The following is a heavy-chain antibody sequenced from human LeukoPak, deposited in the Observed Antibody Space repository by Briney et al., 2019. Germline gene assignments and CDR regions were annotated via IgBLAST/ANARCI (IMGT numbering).Heavy chain of an antibody. D-gene: IGHD3-10*01. CDR3: ARGFRYYGSGSYYNVVNYYGMDV. Sequence: SETLSLTCTVSGNSISSYYWSWIRQPPGQVLEWIGYIYYSGSTNYNPSLKSRVTMSVDTSKNQFSLKLSSVTAADTAVYYCARGFRYYGSGSYYNVVNYYGMDVWGQGTTVTVSS. CDR2: IYYSGST. V-gene: IGHV4-59*12. CDR1: GNSISSYY. J-gene: IGHJ6*02.